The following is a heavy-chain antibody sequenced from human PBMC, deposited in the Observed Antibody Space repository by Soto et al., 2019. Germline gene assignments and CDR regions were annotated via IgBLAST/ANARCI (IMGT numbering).Heavy chain of an antibody. CDR2: IRSKANSYAT. CDR1: GFTFSGSA. V-gene: IGHV3-73*01. D-gene: IGHD5-18*01. J-gene: IGHJ6*02. Sequence: PXGSLKLSCAASGFTFSGSAMHWVRQASGRGLEWVGRIRSKANSYATAYAASVKGRFTISRDDSKNTAYLQMNSLKTEDTAVYYCTRHGGGNTAMVTWYYYGMDVWGQGTTVTVSS. CDR3: TRHGGGNTAMVTWYYYGMDV.